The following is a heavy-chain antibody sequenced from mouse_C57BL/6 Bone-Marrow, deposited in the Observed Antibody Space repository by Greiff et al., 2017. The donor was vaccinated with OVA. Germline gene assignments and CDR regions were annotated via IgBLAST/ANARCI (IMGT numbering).Heavy chain of an antibody. D-gene: IGHD2-1*01. Sequence: EVKLMESGGGLVQPGGSLKLSCAASGFTFSDYYMYWVRQTPEKRLEWVAYISNGGGSTYYPDTVKGRFTISRDNAKNTLYLQMSRLKSEDTAMYYCARPPRGNYGWFAYWGQGTLVTVSA. CDR2: ISNGGGST. J-gene: IGHJ3*01. CDR3: ARPPRGNYGWFAY. CDR1: GFTFSDYY. V-gene: IGHV5-12*01.